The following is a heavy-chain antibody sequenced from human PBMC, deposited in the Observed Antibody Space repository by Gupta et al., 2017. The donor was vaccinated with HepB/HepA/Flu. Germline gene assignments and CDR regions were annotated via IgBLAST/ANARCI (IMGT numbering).Heavy chain of an antibody. CDR1: GFTFTTYW. CDR2: IKEDGSDE. V-gene: IGHV3-7*01. Sequence: EVHLVESGGGLVQPGGSLKLSCAASGFTFTTYWMSWVRQAPGKGLEGVASIKEDGSDEQYVDSVKGRFTISRDNAKNSLYLQMNSLRAEDTAVYYCARVQWFGESSRYRAFDYWGQGTLVTVSS. J-gene: IGHJ4*02. CDR3: ARVQWFGESSRYRAFDY. D-gene: IGHD3-10*01.